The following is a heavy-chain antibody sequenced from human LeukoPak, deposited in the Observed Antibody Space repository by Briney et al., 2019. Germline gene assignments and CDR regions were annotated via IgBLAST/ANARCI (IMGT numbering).Heavy chain of an antibody. J-gene: IGHJ4*02. V-gene: IGHV4-39*07. CDR2: IYYTGSS. CDR3: VRLDYSNFFDY. CDR1: GDSITNNNCY. D-gene: IGHD4-11*01. Sequence: SETLSLTCTVSGDSITNNNCYWGWVRQPPGKGLEWIASIYYTGSSYYNPSLKSRVTMSVDTSKNQFSLKLSSVAAADTAVYYCVRLDYSNFFDYWGQGNLVTVSP.